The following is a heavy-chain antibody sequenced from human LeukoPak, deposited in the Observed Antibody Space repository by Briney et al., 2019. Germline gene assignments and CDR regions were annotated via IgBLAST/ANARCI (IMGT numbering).Heavy chain of an antibody. V-gene: IGHV3-74*01. D-gene: IGHD1-1*01. Sequence: GGSLRLSCAASGFTFSSYWMHWVRQAPGKGLVWVSRINSDGSSTSYADSVKGRFTISRDNAKNSLYLQMNSLRAEDTAIYYCARHETGPYFDYWGQGTLVTVSS. J-gene: IGHJ4*02. CDR3: ARHETGPYFDY. CDR1: GFTFSSYW. CDR2: INSDGSST.